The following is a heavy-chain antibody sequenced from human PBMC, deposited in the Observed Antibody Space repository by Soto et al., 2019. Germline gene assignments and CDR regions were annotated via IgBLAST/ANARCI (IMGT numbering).Heavy chain of an antibody. CDR2: INHSGST. Sequence: QVQLQQWGAGLLKPSETLSLTCAVYGGSFSGYYWSWIRQPPGKGLEWIGEINHSGSTNYNPSLKSRVTISVDTSKNQFSLKLSSVTAADTAVYYCARGPDTAMVMYNWFDPWGQGTLVTVSS. J-gene: IGHJ5*02. CDR1: GGSFSGYY. CDR3: ARGPDTAMVMYNWFDP. V-gene: IGHV4-34*01. D-gene: IGHD5-18*01.